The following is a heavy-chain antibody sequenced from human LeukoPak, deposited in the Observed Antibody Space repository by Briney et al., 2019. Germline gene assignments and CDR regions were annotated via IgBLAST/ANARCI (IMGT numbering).Heavy chain of an antibody. V-gene: IGHV3-48*02. Sequence: GGSLRLSCAASGFTFSSYRMNWVRQAPGKGLEWVSYITSGSTTIYYADSVKGRFTISRDNAKNSLYLQMNSLKDEDTAVYYCARLAGLAFDYWGQGTLVTVSS. J-gene: IGHJ4*02. CDR3: ARLAGLAFDY. CDR2: ITSGSTTI. CDR1: GFTFSSYR. D-gene: IGHD2-21*01.